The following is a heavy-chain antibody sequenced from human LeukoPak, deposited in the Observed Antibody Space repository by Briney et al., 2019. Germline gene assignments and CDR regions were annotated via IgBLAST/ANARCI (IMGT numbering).Heavy chain of an antibody. J-gene: IGHJ4*02. Sequence: GASVKVSCKASGYTFTGYYMHWVRQAPGQGLEWMGWINPNSGGTNYAQKFQGRVTMTRDTSISTAYMELSRLRSDDTAVYYCARGPRDSSGYDFPYYFDYWGQGTLVTVSS. CDR3: ARGPRDSSGYDFPYYFDY. V-gene: IGHV1-2*02. CDR1: GYTFTGYY. D-gene: IGHD3-22*01. CDR2: INPNSGGT.